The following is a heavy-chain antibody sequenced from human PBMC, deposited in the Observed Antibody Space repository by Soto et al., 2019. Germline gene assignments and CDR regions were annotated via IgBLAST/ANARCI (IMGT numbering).Heavy chain of an antibody. D-gene: IGHD2-2*01. V-gene: IGHV1-69*01. CDR2: IIPISDTT. CDR1: GGTFSSYA. Sequence: QVQLVQSGAEVKKPGSSVKVSCKASGGTFSSYAISWVRQAPGQGLEWMGGIIPISDTTNYAQKFQGRVTITADESTSTAHMVLSSLRSEDTAVYYCARSQGSSTSLEIYYYYYYGMDVWGQGTTVTVSS. J-gene: IGHJ6*02. CDR3: ARSQGSSTSLEIYYYYYYGMDV.